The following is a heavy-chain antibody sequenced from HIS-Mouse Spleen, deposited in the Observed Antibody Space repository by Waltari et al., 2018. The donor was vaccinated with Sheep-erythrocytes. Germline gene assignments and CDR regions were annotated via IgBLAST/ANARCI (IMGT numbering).Heavy chain of an antibody. D-gene: IGHD6-19*01. Sequence: QVQLVQSGAEVNKPGASVKVSCKAYGYTFTGHHMPWLRQAPGQGLEWMGWINPNSGGTNYAQKFQGRVTMTRDTSISTAYMELSRLRSDDTAVYYCARELGWLNAFDIWGQGTMVTVSS. CDR1: GYTFTGHH. V-gene: IGHV1-2*02. CDR2: INPNSGGT. J-gene: IGHJ3*02. CDR3: ARELGWLNAFDI.